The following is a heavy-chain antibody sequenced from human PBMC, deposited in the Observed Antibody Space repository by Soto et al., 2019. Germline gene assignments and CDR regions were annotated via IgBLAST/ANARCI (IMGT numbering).Heavy chain of an antibody. CDR3: ARDLRGYSYGGDYYYYYGMDV. V-gene: IGHV1-69*13. J-gene: IGHJ6*02. CDR1: GGTFSSYA. D-gene: IGHD5-18*01. Sequence: SVNVSCKASGGTFSSYAISWVRQAPGQGLEWMGGIIPIFGTANYAQKFQGRVTITADESTSTAYMELSSLRSEDTAVYYCARDLRGYSYGGDYYYYYGMDVWGQGTTVTVSS. CDR2: IIPIFGTA.